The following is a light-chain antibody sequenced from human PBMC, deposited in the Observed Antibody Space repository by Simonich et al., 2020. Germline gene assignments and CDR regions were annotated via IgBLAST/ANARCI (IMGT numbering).Light chain of an antibody. CDR3: QQYYSYPRT. Sequence: DIQMTQSPSSLSASVGDRVTITCRASQSISSYLNWYQQKPGKDPKLLTYAASTLQSGVPSRFSGSVSGTDFTLTISCLQSEDFATYYCQQYYSYPRTFGQGTKVEIK. J-gene: IGKJ1*01. V-gene: IGKV1-39*01. CDR1: QSISSY. CDR2: AAS.